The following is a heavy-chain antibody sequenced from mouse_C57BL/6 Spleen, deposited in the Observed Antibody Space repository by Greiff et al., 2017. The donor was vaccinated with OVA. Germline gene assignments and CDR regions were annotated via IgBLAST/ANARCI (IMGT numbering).Heavy chain of an antibody. D-gene: IGHD1-1*01. CDR3: TTFYYYGSNYFDY. Sequence: VQLKQSGAELVRPGASVKLSCTASGFNIKDYYMHWVKQRPEQGLEWIGRIDPEDGDTEYAPKFQGKATMTADTSSNTAYLQLSSLTSEDTAVYYCTTFYYYGSNYFDYWGQGTTLTVSS. J-gene: IGHJ2*01. CDR2: IDPEDGDT. V-gene: IGHV14-1*01. CDR1: GFNIKDYY.